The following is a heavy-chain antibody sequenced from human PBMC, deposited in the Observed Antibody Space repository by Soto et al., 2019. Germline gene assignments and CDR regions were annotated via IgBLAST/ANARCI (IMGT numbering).Heavy chain of an antibody. CDR3: ARRDFYSSGWETILRIHYYYGMDV. CDR2: IIPIFGTA. J-gene: IGHJ6*02. Sequence: GASVKVSCKASGDTFSSYAISWVRQAPGQGLEWMGGIIPIFGTADYAQKFQGRVTITGDESTSTAYMELSSLRSEDTAVYYCARRDFYSSGWETILRIHYYYGMDVWGQGTKVTLPS. D-gene: IGHD6-19*01. CDR1: GDTFSSYA. V-gene: IGHV1-69*13.